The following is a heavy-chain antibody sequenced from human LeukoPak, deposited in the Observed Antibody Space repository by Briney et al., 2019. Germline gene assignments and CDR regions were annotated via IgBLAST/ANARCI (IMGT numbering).Heavy chain of an antibody. CDR1: GGTFSSYA. D-gene: IGHD1-26*01. J-gene: IGHJ5*02. CDR2: INPTGGST. Sequence: ASVKVSCKASGGTFSSYAISWVRRAPGQGLEWMGLINPTGGSTGYAQKFQGRVTMTRDMSTSTDYMESSSLRSEDTAIYYCARDNSVGDNAWWFDPWGQGTLVTVSS. CDR3: ARDNSVGDNAWWFDP. V-gene: IGHV1-46*01.